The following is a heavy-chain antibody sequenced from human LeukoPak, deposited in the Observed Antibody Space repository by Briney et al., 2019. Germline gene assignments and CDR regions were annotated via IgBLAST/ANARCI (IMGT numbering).Heavy chain of an antibody. CDR2: MKQDGSEK. J-gene: IGHJ4*02. V-gene: IGHV3-7*01. CDR1: GFTFSAYW. D-gene: IGHD3-16*01. Sequence: GGPLRFSCAASGFTFSAYWMAWVRQAPGKGLEWVANMKQDGSEKHYVDSVKGRFTISRDNARNSLYLQMNSLRAEDSAVYYCARDDVGALDYWGQGTLVTVSS. CDR3: ARDDVGALDY.